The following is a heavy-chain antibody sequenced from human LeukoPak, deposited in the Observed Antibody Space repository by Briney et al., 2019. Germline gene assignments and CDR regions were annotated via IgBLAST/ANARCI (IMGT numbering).Heavy chain of an antibody. J-gene: IGHJ3*02. CDR1: GFTFSSYG. V-gene: IGHV3-33*01. CDR3: ARDCGGGSCDAFDI. D-gene: IGHD2-15*01. CDR2: IWYDGSNK. Sequence: GRSLRLSCAASGFTFSSYGMHWIRQAPGKGLEWVAVIWYDGSNKYYADSVKGRFTISRDNSKNTLYLQMNSLRAEDTAVYYCARDCGGGSCDAFDIWGQGTMVTVSS.